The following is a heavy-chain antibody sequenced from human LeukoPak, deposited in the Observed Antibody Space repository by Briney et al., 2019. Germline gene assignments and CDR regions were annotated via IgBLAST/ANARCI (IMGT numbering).Heavy chain of an antibody. Sequence: GRSLILSCAASGFTFSSYAMHWVRQAPGKGLEWVAVISYDGSNKYYADSVKGRFTISRDNSKNTLYLQMNSLRAEDTAVYYCAREKIAATGTNWFDPWGQGTLVTVSS. J-gene: IGHJ5*02. CDR2: ISYDGSNK. CDR3: AREKIAATGTNWFDP. V-gene: IGHV3-30*04. D-gene: IGHD6-13*01. CDR1: GFTFSSYA.